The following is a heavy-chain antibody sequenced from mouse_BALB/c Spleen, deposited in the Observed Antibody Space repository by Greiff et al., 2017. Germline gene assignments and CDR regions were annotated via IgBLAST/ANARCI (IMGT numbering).Heavy chain of an antibody. CDR3: ARGHITTATTYFDY. J-gene: IGHJ2*01. V-gene: IGHV5-6-5*01. D-gene: IGHD1-2*01. CDR2: ISSGGST. Sequence: DVKLVESGGGLVKPGGSLKLSCAASGFTFSCCAMSWVRQTPEKRLEWVASISSGGSTYYPDSVKGRFTISRDNARNILYLQMSSLRSEDTAMYYCARGHITTATTYFDYWGQGTTLTVSS. CDR1: GFTFSCCA.